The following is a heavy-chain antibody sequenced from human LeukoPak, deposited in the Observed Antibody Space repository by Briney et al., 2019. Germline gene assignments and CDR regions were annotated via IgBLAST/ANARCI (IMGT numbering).Heavy chain of an antibody. D-gene: IGHD3-22*01. V-gene: IGHV3-23*01. CDR2: ISGSGGST. Sequence: GGSLRLSCAASGFTFSSYAMSWVRQAPGKGLEWVSAISGSGGSTYYADSVKGRFTISRDNSKNTLYLQMNSLRAEDTAVYYCATVFSSGYEFFDYWGQGTLVTISS. CDR3: ATVFSSGYEFFDY. CDR1: GFTFSSYA. J-gene: IGHJ4*02.